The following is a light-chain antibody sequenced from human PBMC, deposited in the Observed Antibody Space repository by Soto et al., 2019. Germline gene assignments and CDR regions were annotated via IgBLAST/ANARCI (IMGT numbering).Light chain of an antibody. V-gene: IGLV2-14*01. J-gene: IGLJ3*02. Sequence: QSALTQPASVSGSPGQSITISCTGSSSDVGGYNYVSWYQHHPGKVPKLMIYEASNRPSGVSNRFSGSKSGNTASLSISGLQAEDEADYYCSSYTTSYTQVFGGGTKLTVL. CDR3: SSYTTSYTQV. CDR2: EAS. CDR1: SSDVGGYNY.